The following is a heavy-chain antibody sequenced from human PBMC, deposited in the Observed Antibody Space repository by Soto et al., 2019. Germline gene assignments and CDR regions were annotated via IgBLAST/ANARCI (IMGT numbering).Heavy chain of an antibody. Sequence: PSQSLSRTCAISGDSISSNSAAWKWIRQSPSRGFEWLGRTYYRSRWYHDYAVSVKSRIIINPDTSKNQVSLQLNSVTPDDTAVYYCASYRYDYWGQGTVVTVSS. CDR2: TYYRSRWYH. CDR3: ASYRYDY. D-gene: IGHD4-4*01. J-gene: IGHJ4*02. CDR1: GDSISSNSAA. V-gene: IGHV6-1*01.